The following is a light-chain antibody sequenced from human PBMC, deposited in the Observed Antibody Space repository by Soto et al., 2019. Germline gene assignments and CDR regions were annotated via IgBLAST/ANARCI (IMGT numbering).Light chain of an antibody. CDR1: QGIGSA. CDR2: DAS. Sequence: AIQLTQSPSSLSASFGDRVSITCRACQGIGSALAWYQLKPGAAPALLIYDASTLESGVPSRFSGSRSGADFTLTISSLQPEDFATYYCQNFRSSAISFGGGTKVDIK. V-gene: IGKV1-13*02. CDR3: QNFRSSAIS. J-gene: IGKJ4*01.